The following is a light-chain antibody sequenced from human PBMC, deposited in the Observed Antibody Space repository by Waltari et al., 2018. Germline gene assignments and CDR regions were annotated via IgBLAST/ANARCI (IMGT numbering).Light chain of an antibody. CDR1: QSVGNNY. CDR2: GTS. Sequence: ETVLTQSPVTLSLSPGEKPTLSCRASQSVGNNYLAWYQQHPGQAPRILISGTSSRHTGVPEMFRGSGSGTDFTLTISSLEPEDFAIYYCQQSATVPWTFGQGTKVEIK. V-gene: IGKV3-20*01. CDR3: QQSATVPWT. J-gene: IGKJ1*01.